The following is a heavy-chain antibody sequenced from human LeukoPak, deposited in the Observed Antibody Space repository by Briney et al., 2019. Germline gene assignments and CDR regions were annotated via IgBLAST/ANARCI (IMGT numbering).Heavy chain of an antibody. Sequence: SETLSLTCTVSGGSISSTTYYWGWIRQPPGKGLEWIGSIYYSGSTYYNPSLKSRVTISVDTSKNQFSLKLNSVTAADTAVYYCARDVIAAAGTMGFDYWGQGTLVTVSS. J-gene: IGHJ4*02. D-gene: IGHD6-13*01. CDR2: IYYSGST. CDR1: GGSISSTTYY. CDR3: ARDVIAAAGTMGFDY. V-gene: IGHV4-39*02.